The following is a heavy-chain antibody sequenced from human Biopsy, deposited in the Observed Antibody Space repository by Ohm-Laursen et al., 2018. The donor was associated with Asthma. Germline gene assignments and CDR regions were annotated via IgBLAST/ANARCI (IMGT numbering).Heavy chain of an antibody. CDR1: GRPITSTIYY. D-gene: IGHD2-15*01. J-gene: IGHJ4*02. CDR3: ADFCSGGNCPDH. CDR2: IHYSGST. Sequence: DTLSLTCTVPGRPITSTIYYSTWIRQPPGNGPEWLGNIHYSGSTYSNPSLKSRVTISVDTSKKQISLRLSSVIAADTAVYYCADFCSGGNCPDHWGQGTLVTVSS. V-gene: IGHV4-61*05.